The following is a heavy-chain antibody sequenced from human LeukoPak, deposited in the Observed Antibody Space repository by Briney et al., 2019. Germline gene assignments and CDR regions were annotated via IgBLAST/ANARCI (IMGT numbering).Heavy chain of an antibody. CDR1: GFTFDDYT. CDR2: ISWDGGTT. D-gene: IGHD3-16*02. Sequence: GGSLRLSCAASGFTFDDYTMHWVRQTPGRGLEWVSLISWDGGTTYYADSVKGRSTISRDNSKNFLYLQMNSLRTEDTALYYCAKGFKRLYIWGSYHTEPFDYWGQGALVTVSS. V-gene: IGHV3-43*01. J-gene: IGHJ4*02. CDR3: AKGFKRLYIWGSYHTEPFDY.